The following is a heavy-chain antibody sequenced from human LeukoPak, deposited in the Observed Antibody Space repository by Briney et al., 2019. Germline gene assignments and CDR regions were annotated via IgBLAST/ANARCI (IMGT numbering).Heavy chain of an antibody. D-gene: IGHD3-16*01. J-gene: IGHJ4*02. CDR2: ISYDGSNK. Sequence: GGPLRLSCAASGFTFSSYAMHWVRQAPGKGLEWVAVISYDGSNKYYADSVKGRFTISRDNSKNTLYLQMNSLRAEDTAVYYCASTSPYWGQGTLVTVSS. CDR3: ASTSPY. CDR1: GFTFSSYA. V-gene: IGHV3-30-3*01.